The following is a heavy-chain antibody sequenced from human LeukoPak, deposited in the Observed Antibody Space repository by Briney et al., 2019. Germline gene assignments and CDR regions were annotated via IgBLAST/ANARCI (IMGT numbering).Heavy chain of an antibody. CDR1: GGSISSYY. D-gene: IGHD3-10*01. V-gene: IGHV4-59*01. J-gene: IGHJ6*02. Sequence: PSETLSLTCTVSGGSISSYYWSWIRQPPGKGLEWIGYIYYSGSTNYNPSLKSRVTISVDTSKNQFSLKLSSVTAADTAVYYCARDLKGRYYGSGLYYGMDVWGQGTTVTVSS. CDR2: IYYSGST. CDR3: ARDLKGRYYGSGLYYGMDV.